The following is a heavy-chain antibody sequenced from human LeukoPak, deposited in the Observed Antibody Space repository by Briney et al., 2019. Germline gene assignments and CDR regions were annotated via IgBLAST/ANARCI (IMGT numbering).Heavy chain of an antibody. CDR2: IKEDGSKT. Sequence: SGGSLRLSCAASSFTFSSYWMTWVRQAPGKGLEWVANIKEDGSKTFYVDSVKGRFTISRDNAKNSLYLQMNSLRAEDTAVYYCARQFYDSSGYFDYWGQGTLVTVSS. CDR1: SFTFSSYW. CDR3: ARQFYDSSGYFDY. D-gene: IGHD3-22*01. V-gene: IGHV3-7*01. J-gene: IGHJ4*02.